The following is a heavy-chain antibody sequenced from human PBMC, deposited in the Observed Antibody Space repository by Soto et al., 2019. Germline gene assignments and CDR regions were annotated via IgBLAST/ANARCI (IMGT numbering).Heavy chain of an antibody. J-gene: IGHJ4*02. V-gene: IGHV3-48*01. Sequence: GGSLRLSCAASGFTFSSYSMNWVRQAPGKGLEWVSYISSGSSSIYYADSVKGRFTISRDNAKNSLYLQMNSLRAEDTAVYYCARDEAVTTPNTLDYWGQGTLVTVSS. CDR3: ARDEAVTTPNTLDY. D-gene: IGHD4-17*01. CDR1: GFTFSSYS. CDR2: ISSGSSSI.